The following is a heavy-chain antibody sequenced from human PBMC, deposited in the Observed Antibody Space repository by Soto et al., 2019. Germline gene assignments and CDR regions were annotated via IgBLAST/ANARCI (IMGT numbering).Heavy chain of an antibody. CDR3: ARAHTGMVTDY. V-gene: IGHV4-34*01. D-gene: IGHD5-18*01. J-gene: IGHJ4*02. CDR2: INHSGST. CDR1: GGSFSGYY. Sequence: PSETLSLTCAVYGGSFSGYYWSWIRQPPGKGLEWIGEINHSGSTNYNPSLKSRVTISVDTSKNQFSLKLSSVTAADTAVYYCARAHTGMVTDYWGQGTLVTVSS.